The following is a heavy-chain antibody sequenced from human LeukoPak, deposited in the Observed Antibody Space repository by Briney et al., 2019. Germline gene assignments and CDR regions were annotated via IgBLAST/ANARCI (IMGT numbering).Heavy chain of an antibody. CDR3: TRDGSGSYLASIDY. D-gene: IGHD1-26*01. V-gene: IGHV3-21*01. J-gene: IGHJ4*02. CDR1: GFTFIGYS. CDR2: IKSKSDYI. Sequence: GGSLRLSCAASGFTFIGYSMNWVRQAPVKGLEWVSSIKSKSDYIYYADSVKGRFTISRDNAKNSLYLQMSSLRAEDTAVYYCTRDGSGSYLASIDYWGQGTLVIVSS.